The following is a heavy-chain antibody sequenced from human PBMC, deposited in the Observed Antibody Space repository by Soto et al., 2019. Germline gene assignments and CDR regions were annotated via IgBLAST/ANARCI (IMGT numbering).Heavy chain of an antibody. CDR1: GASVSSTSYY. D-gene: IGHD3-10*02. CDR2: LHYSGSI. Sequence: QLQLQESGPGLVKPSETLSLTCSVSGASVSSTSYYWGWIRQPPGMGLQWIGSLHYSGSIDYSPSLKGRVSMSLDTSKNQVSLRLSSVTAADTAVYYCGRHSHMLNTWFDTWGQGTLVTVSS. V-gene: IGHV4-39*01. J-gene: IGHJ5*02. CDR3: GRHSHMLNTWFDT.